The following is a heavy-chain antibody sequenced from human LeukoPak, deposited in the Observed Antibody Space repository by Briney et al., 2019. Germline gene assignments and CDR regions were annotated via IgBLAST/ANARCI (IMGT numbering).Heavy chain of an antibody. D-gene: IGHD3-22*01. J-gene: IGHJ6*02. CDR2: ISSSSSYI. Sequence: GGSLRLSCAASGFTFSSYSMNWVRQAPGKGLEWVSSISSSSSYIYYADSVKGRFTISRDNAKNSLYLQMNSLRAEDTAVYYCARDKSVILLYYYGMDVWGQGTTVTVSS. CDR1: GFTFSSYS. V-gene: IGHV3-21*04. CDR3: ARDKSVILLYYYGMDV.